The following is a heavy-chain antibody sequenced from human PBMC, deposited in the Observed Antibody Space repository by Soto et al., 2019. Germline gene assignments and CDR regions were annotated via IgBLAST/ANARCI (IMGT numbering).Heavy chain of an antibody. J-gene: IGHJ4*02. Sequence: SETLSLTCTVSGGSISNYYWSWIRQPPGKGLEWIGFIYYSGSANYNPSLKNRVTMSVDMSKNQFSLKLNSVTAADTAVYYCTRGGDAYKNGHWGQGTLVTVSS. V-gene: IGHV4-59*01. CDR2: IYYSGSA. CDR1: GGSISNYY. CDR3: TRGGDAYKNGH. D-gene: IGHD2-21*01.